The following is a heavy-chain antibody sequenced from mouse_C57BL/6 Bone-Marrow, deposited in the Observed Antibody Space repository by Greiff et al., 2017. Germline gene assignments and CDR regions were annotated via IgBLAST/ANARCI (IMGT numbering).Heavy chain of an antibody. J-gene: IGHJ2*01. CDR3: ARGNYYGSSD. CDR1: GYSITSGYY. CDR2: ISYDGSN. V-gene: IGHV3-6*01. D-gene: IGHD1-1*01. Sequence: EVQLQESGPGLVKPSQSLSLTCSVTGYSITSGYYWNWIRQFPGNKLEWMGYISYDGSNNYNPSLKNRISITRDTSKNQFFLKLNSVTTEDTATYYCARGNYYGSSDWGKGTTLTVSS.